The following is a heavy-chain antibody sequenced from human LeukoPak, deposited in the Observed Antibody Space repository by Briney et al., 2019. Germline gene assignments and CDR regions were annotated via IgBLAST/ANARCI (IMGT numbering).Heavy chain of an antibody. CDR3: ATKERWLQFDDAFDI. CDR1: GFTFSSCE. J-gene: IGHJ3*02. CDR2: ISSSGSTI. D-gene: IGHD5-24*01. Sequence: PGGSLRLSCAASGFTFSSCEMNWVRQAPGKGLEWVSYISSSGSTIYYADSVKGRFTISRDNAKNSLYLQMNSLRAEDTAVYYCATKERWLQFDDAFDIWGQGTMVTVSS. V-gene: IGHV3-48*03.